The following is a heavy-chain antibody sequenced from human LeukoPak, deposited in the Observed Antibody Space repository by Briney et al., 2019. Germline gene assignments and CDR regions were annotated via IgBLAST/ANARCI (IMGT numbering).Heavy chain of an antibody. CDR3: ARSSSSTYYFDY. D-gene: IGHD6-13*01. CDR1: GYTFTSYG. Sequence: ASVKVSCKASGYTFTSYGISWVRQAPGQGLEWMGWISAYNGNTNYAQKLQGRVTMTRDTSTSTVYMELSSLRSEDTAVYYCARSSSSTYYFDYWGQGTLVTVSS. J-gene: IGHJ4*02. CDR2: ISAYNGNT. V-gene: IGHV1-18*01.